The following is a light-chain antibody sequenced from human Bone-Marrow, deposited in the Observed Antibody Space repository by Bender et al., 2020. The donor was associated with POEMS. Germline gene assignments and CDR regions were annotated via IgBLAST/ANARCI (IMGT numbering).Light chain of an antibody. V-gene: IGLV2-11*01. Sequence: QSVLTQPRSVSGSPGQSVTIPCTGTSSDVGGYDSVSWYQQHPGKAPKLMISGVTKRPSGVSNRFSGSLSGNTASLTISGLQAEDEADYYCCSYAGSPFVFGSGTSVTVL. CDR2: GVT. CDR3: CSYAGSPFV. J-gene: IGLJ1*01. CDR1: SSDVGGYDS.